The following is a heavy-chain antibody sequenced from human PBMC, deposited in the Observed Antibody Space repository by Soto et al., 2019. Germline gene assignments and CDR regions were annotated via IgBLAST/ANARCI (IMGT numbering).Heavy chain of an antibody. Sequence: QVQLVQSGAEVKKPGASVKVSCKASGYTFTSYAMHWVRQAPGQRLQWMGWINAGNGNTKYSQKFQGRVTITRDTSASTAYMEQSSLRSEATAVYYCATTVGYYYGMDVWGQGTTVTVSS. CDR3: ATTVGYYYGMDV. J-gene: IGHJ6*02. V-gene: IGHV1-3*01. CDR1: GYTFTSYA. CDR2: INAGNGNT. D-gene: IGHD1-1*01.